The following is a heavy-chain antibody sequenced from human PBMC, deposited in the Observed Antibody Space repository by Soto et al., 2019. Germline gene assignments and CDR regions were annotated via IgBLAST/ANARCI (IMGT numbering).Heavy chain of an antibody. J-gene: IGHJ6*02. CDR1: GFSLSNARMG. Sequence: SGPTLVNPTETLTLTCTVSGFSLSNARMGVSWIRQPPGKALEWLAHIFSNDEKSYSTSLKNRLTISKDTSKSQVVLTMTNMDPVDTATYYCARIRLYYDILTGYYDPNYYGMDVWGQGTTVTVSS. CDR2: IFSNDEK. D-gene: IGHD3-9*01. CDR3: ARIRLYYDILTGYYDPNYYGMDV. V-gene: IGHV2-26*01.